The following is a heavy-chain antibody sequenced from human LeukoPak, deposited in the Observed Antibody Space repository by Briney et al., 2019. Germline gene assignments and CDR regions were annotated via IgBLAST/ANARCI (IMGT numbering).Heavy chain of an antibody. CDR2: ISSSRSYI. J-gene: IGHJ4*02. V-gene: IGHV3-21*01. CDR1: GFTFSSYS. CDR3: ARVPGSANFDY. Sequence: GVSLRLSCAASGFTFSSYSMIWLRQARGKGVVGVAFISSSRSYIYYADSVNGRSTISRDNAKNSLYLQMNSLRAEDTAVYYCARVPGSANFDYWGQGTLVTVSS. D-gene: IGHD1-26*01.